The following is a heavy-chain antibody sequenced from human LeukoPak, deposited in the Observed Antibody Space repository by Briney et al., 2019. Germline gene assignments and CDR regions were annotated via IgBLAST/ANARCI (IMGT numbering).Heavy chain of an antibody. D-gene: IGHD3-22*01. Sequence: GGSLRLSCAASGSTFTSYGMHWVRQAPGKGLEWVAVIWYDGSNQYYADSVKGRFTISRDNSKNTLYLQMNSLRAEDTAVYYCARGDYYDSSGYSQYFQHWGQGTLVTVSS. V-gene: IGHV3-33*08. CDR3: ARGDYYDSSGYSQYFQH. CDR2: IWYDGSNQ. J-gene: IGHJ1*01. CDR1: GSTFTSYG.